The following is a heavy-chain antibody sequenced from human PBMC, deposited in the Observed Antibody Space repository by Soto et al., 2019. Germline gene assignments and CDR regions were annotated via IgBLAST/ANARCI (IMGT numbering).Heavy chain of an antibody. CDR2: IDPSESYS. D-gene: IGHD3-16*01. V-gene: IGHV5-10-1*01. CDR1: GFSFANYW. Sequence: LKISCTGSGFSFANYWINWVRQMPGKGLEWVGRIDPSESYSNYSPSFQGHVTISADKSINTAYLHWSSLKASDTAMYYCWGEGFGMDVWGQGRRVTVSS. J-gene: IGHJ6*02. CDR3: WGEGFGMDV.